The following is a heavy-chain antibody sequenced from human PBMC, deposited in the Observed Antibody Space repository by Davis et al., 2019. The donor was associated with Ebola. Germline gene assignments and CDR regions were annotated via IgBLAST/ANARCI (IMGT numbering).Heavy chain of an antibody. D-gene: IGHD6-19*01. Sequence: ASVKVSCKASGGTFSSYAISWVRQAPGQGLEWMGWISAYNGNTNYAQKFQGRVTMTTDTSTSTAYMELRSLRSDNTAVYYCARWLAVAGTFDYWGQGTLVTVSS. CDR2: ISAYNGNT. CDR3: ARWLAVAGTFDY. CDR1: GGTFSSYA. V-gene: IGHV1-18*01. J-gene: IGHJ4*02.